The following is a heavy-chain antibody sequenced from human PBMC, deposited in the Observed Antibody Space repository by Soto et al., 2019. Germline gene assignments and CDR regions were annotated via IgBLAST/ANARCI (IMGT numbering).Heavy chain of an antibody. J-gene: IGHJ4*02. CDR1: GDSINGYY. D-gene: IGHD6-6*01. Sequence: SETLSLTCTVSGDSINGYYWSWIRQPPGKGLEWLGYVYFTGSTNYNPSLKSRVTISVSASKKQFSLRLTSVTAADTAVYYCARSLATPATNIDYWGQGTLVTVSS. CDR3: ARSLATPATNIDY. CDR2: VYFTGST. V-gene: IGHV4-59*01.